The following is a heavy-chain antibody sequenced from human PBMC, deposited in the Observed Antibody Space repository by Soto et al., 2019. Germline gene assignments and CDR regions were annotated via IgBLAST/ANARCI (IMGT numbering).Heavy chain of an antibody. D-gene: IGHD3-22*01. CDR1: GGSFSGYY. V-gene: IGHV4-34*01. CDR2: INHGGST. Sequence: QVQLQQWGAGLLKPSETLSLTCAVYGGSFSGYYWSWIRQPPGKGLEWIGEINHGGSTNYNPSLNSRVTMSLDKSKNQFSLKFSSVTAADTSVYYCARGPEYYYGGSGYVDYWGRGTLVTVSS. CDR3: ARGPEYYYGGSGYVDY. J-gene: IGHJ4*02.